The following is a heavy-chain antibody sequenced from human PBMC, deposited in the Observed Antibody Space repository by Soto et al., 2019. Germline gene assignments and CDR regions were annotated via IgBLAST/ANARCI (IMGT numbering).Heavy chain of an antibody. CDR1: GGTFSSYA. Sequence: VKVSCKASGGTFSSYAISWVRQAPGQGLEWMGGIIPIFGTANYAQKFQGRVTITADESTSTAYMELSSLRSEDTAVYYCASRAEYYYDSSGYRNGAFDIWGQGTMVTVSS. D-gene: IGHD3-22*01. CDR3: ASRAEYYYDSSGYRNGAFDI. V-gene: IGHV1-69*01. CDR2: IIPIFGTA. J-gene: IGHJ3*02.